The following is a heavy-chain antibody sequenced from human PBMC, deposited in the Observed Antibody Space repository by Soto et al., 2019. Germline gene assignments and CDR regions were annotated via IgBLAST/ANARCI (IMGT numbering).Heavy chain of an antibody. Sequence: VAGGYIVGGGGCWSWIRQPPGKGLEWIGYIYHSGSTYYNPSLKSRVTISVDRSKNQFSLKLSSVTAADTAVYYCARDPLHVDVWGQATTVTVSS. J-gene: IGHJ6*02. CDR3: ARDPLHVDV. CDR2: IYHSGST. V-gene: IGHV4-30-2*01. CDR1: GGYIVGGGGC.